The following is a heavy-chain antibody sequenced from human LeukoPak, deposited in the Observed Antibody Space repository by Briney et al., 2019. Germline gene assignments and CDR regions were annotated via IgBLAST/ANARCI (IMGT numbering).Heavy chain of an antibody. J-gene: IGHJ4*02. D-gene: IGHD3-3*01. CDR3: ARERFLEWLLSGYFDY. CDR1: GYSTSSGYY. CDR2: IYHSGST. V-gene: IGHV4-38-2*02. Sequence: PSETLSLTCAVSGYSTSSGYYWGWIRQPPGKGLEWIGSIYHSGSTYYNPSLKSRVTISVDTSKNQFSLKLSSVTAADTAVYYCARERFLEWLLSGYFDYWGQGTLVTVSS.